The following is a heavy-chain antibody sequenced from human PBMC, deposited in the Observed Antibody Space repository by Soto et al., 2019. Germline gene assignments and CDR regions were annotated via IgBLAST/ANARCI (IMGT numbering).Heavy chain of an antibody. CDR3: EREGVLITGTTGNYYYYGMDV. CDR2: ISYDGSNK. Sequence: HPGGSLRLSCAASGFTFSSYAMHWVRQAPGKGLEWVAVISYDGSNKYYADSVKGRFTISRDNSKNTLYLQMNSLRAEDTAVYYCEREGVLITGTTGNYYYYGMDVWGQGTTVTVSS. CDR1: GFTFSSYA. V-gene: IGHV3-30-3*01. D-gene: IGHD1-7*01. J-gene: IGHJ6*02.